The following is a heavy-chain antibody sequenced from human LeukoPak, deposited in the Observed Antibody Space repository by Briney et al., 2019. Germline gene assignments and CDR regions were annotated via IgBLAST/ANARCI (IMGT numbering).Heavy chain of an antibody. Sequence: ASVKVSCKASGYTFTSYGISWVRQAPGQGLEWMGWISAYNGNTNYAQKLQGRVTMTTGTSTSTAYMELRSLRSDDTAVYYCARTETYYYDSSGYYYGDYRGQGTLVTVSS. CDR3: ARTETYYYDSSGYYYGDY. CDR1: GYTFTSYG. J-gene: IGHJ4*02. V-gene: IGHV1-18*01. D-gene: IGHD3-22*01. CDR2: ISAYNGNT.